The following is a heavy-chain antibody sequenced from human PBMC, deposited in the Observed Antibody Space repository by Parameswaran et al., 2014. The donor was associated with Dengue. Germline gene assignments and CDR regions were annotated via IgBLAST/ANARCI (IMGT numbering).Heavy chain of an antibody. CDR2: ISYDGSNK. V-gene: IGHV3-30*18. J-gene: IGHJ6*02. D-gene: IGHD3-10*01. CDR3: AKALSNYYGSGERDYYYYGMDV. Sequence: VRQAPGKGLEWVAVISYDGSNKYYADSVKGRFTISRDNSKNTLYLQMNSLRAEDTAVYYCAKALSNYYGSGERDYYYYGMDVWGQGTTVTVSS.